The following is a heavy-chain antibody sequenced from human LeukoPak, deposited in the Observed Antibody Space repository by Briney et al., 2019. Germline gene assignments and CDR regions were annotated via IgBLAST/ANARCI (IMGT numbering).Heavy chain of an antibody. CDR2: ISGSGGST. J-gene: IGHJ4*02. V-gene: IGHV3-23*01. D-gene: IGHD4-23*01. CDR3: AKVSTVVTHFDY. CDR1: GFTFSSYA. Sequence: PGGSLRLSCAASGFTFSSYAMSWVRQAPGEGLEWVSAISGSGGSTYYADSVKGRFTISRDNSKNTLYLQMNSLRADDTAVYYCAKVSTVVTHFDYWGQGTLVTVSS.